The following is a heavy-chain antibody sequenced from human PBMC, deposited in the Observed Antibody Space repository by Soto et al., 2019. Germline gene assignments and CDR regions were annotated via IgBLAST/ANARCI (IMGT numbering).Heavy chain of an antibody. Sequence: PGESLKISCKGSGYSFTSYWIGWVRQMPGKGLEWMGIIYPGDSDTRYSPSFQGQVTISADKSISTAYLQWSSLKASDTAMYYCPRVPYYDSSGYYTKHYYYYGMDVWGQGTTVTVSS. D-gene: IGHD3-22*01. CDR2: IYPGDSDT. CDR3: PRVPYYDSSGYYTKHYYYYGMDV. J-gene: IGHJ6*02. V-gene: IGHV5-51*01. CDR1: GYSFTSYW.